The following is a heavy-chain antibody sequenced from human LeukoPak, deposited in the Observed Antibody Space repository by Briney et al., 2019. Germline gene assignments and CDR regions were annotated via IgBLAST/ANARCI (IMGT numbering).Heavy chain of an antibody. Sequence: GGSLRLSCAASGFTFGSYSMNWVRQAPGKGLEWVSSISSSSSYIYYADSVKGRFTISRDNAKNSLYLQMNSLRAEDTAVYYCASYDQREYYYYYYMDVWGKGTTVTVSS. D-gene: IGHD2-2*01. J-gene: IGHJ6*03. CDR2: ISSSSSYI. CDR1: GFTFGSYS. V-gene: IGHV3-21*01. CDR3: ASYDQREYYYYYYMDV.